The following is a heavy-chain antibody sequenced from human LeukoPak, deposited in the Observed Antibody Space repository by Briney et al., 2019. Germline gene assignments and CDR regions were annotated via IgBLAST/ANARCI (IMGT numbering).Heavy chain of an antibody. J-gene: IGHJ5*02. D-gene: IGHD3-9*01. V-gene: IGHV4-31*03. CDR2: INYSGST. CDR3: AREYYDILTRFDP. Sequence: SETLSLTCSVSGDSISRGNYYWSWIRQHPGKGLEWIGYINYSGSTYYNPSLTSRVSISVDTSKNQFSLKLRSVTAADTAVYYCAREYYDILTRFDPWGQGTLVTVSS. CDR1: GDSISRGNYY.